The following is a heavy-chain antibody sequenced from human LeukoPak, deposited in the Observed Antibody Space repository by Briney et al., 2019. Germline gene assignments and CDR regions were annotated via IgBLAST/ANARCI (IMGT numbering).Heavy chain of an antibody. CDR1: GFTFSSYA. J-gene: IGHJ4*02. V-gene: IGHV3-30-3*01. D-gene: IGHD4-17*01. CDR3: AKEATVTTGWADY. Sequence: GGSLRLSCAASGFTFSSYAMHWVRQAPGKGLEWEAVISYDGSNKYHADSVKGRFTISRDNSKNTLYLQMNSLRAEDTAVYYCAKEATVTTGWADYWGQGTLVTVSS. CDR2: ISYDGSNK.